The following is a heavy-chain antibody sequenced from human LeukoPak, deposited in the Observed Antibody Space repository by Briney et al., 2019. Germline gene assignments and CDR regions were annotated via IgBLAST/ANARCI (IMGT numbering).Heavy chain of an antibody. Sequence: SETLSLTCTVSGGSISSYYWSWIRQPPGKGLEWIGYIYYSGSTNYNPSLKSRVTISVDTSKNQFSLKLSSVTAADTAVYYCARANGNSGLYFDYWGQGTLVTVSS. D-gene: IGHD4-23*01. CDR2: IYYSGST. J-gene: IGHJ4*02. CDR3: ARANGNSGLYFDY. V-gene: IGHV4-59*01. CDR1: GGSISSYY.